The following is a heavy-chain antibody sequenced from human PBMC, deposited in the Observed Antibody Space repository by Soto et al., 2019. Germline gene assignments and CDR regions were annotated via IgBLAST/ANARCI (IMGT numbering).Heavy chain of an antibody. D-gene: IGHD1-1*01. CDR1: GGSISSYY. J-gene: IGHJ4*02. V-gene: IGHV4-59*01. CDR3: ARDSGMEGFGY. Sequence: QVQLQESGPGLVKPSETLSLTCTVSGGSISSYYWSWIRQPPGKGLEWIGYIYYSGSTNYNPSLKSRVTISVDTSKNQFSLKLSSVTAADTAVYYCARDSGMEGFGYWGQGTLVTVSS. CDR2: IYYSGST.